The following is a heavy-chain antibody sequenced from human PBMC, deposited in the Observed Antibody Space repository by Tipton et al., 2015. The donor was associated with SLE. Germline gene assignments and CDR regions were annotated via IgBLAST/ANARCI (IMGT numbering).Heavy chain of an antibody. Sequence: TLSLTCTVSGGSISSGGYYWSWIRQHPGKGLEWMGYIYYSGSTYYNPSLKSRVTISVDTSKNQFFLRLRSVTAADTAVYYCARPGYSSSWYRGRFAFWGQCTMLTVSS. V-gene: IGHV4-31*03. CDR3: ARPGYSSSWYRGRFAF. J-gene: IGHJ3*01. CDR1: GGSISSGGYY. D-gene: IGHD6-13*01. CDR2: IYYSGST.